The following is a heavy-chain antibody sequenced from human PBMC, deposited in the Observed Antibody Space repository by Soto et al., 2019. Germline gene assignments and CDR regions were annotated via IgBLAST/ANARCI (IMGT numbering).Heavy chain of an antibody. Sequence: ASVKVSCKASGGTFSSYTISWVRQAPGQGLEWMGRIIPILGIANYAQKFQGRVTITADKSTSTAYMELSSLRSEDTAVYYCARDDQAATMVRGVQWGPLLRDYYMDVWGKGTTVTVSS. V-gene: IGHV1-69*04. J-gene: IGHJ6*03. CDR2: IIPILGIA. D-gene: IGHD3-10*01. CDR3: ARDDQAATMVRGVQWGPLLRDYYMDV. CDR1: GGTFSSYT.